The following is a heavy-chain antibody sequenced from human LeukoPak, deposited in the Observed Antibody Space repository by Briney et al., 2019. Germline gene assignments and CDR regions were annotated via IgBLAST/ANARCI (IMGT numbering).Heavy chain of an antibody. CDR1: GFTFSSYP. D-gene: IGHD3-22*01. J-gene: IGHJ4*02. CDR3: AREGSSGYYPY. CDR2: ISYDGSNK. V-gene: IGHV3-30-3*01. Sequence: GGSLRLSCAASGFTFSSYPMHWVRQAPGKGLEWVAVISYDGSNKHYADSVKGRFTISRDNSKNTLYLEMNSLRAEDTAVYYCAREGSSGYYPYWGQETLVTVSS.